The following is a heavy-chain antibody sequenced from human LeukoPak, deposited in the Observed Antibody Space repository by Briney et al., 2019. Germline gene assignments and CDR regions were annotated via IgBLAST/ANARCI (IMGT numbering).Heavy chain of an antibody. V-gene: IGHV1-2*06. CDR3: ARVRTAVDGTGGYKYVDY. CDR1: GYTFTGYY. Sequence: ASVKVSCKASGYTFTGYYMHWVRQAPGQGLEWMGRINPNSGGTNYAQKFQVRVTMTRDTSISTAYMELSRLRPDNTAVYCCARVRTAVDGTGGYKYVDYWGQGTLVTVSS. D-gene: IGHD6-19*01. CDR2: INPNSGGT. J-gene: IGHJ4*02.